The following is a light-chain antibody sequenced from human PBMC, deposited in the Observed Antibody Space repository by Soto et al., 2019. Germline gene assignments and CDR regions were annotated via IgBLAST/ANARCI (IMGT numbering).Light chain of an antibody. CDR2: DAS. J-gene: IGKJ5*01. CDR1: QSVSIH. CDR3: QQRSNWPPIT. V-gene: IGKV3-11*01. Sequence: EVLMTQSPGTLSVSLGERATLSCRASQSVSIHLAWYQQKPGQAPRLLIYDASNRATGIPARFSGSGSGTDFTLTISSLEPEDFAVYYCQQRSNWPPITFGQGTRLEIK.